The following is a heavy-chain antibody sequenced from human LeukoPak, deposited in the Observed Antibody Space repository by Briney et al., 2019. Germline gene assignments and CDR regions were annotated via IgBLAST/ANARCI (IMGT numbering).Heavy chain of an antibody. J-gene: IGHJ4*02. V-gene: IGHV3-64*02. CDR2: ISSNGGST. Sequence: GGSLRLSCAASGFTFSSYGMHWVGQAPGKGLQYVSDISSNGGSTYYADSVKGRFTISRDNSKNTLYLQMGSLRAEDMAVYYCARAKAYFFDYWGQGTLVTVSS. CDR3: ARAKAYFFDY. CDR1: GFTFSSYG.